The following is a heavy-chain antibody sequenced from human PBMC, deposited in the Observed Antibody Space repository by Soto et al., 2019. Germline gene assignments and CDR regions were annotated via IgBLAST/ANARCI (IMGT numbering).Heavy chain of an antibody. CDR3: ARDMGLLPYYYYGMDV. V-gene: IGHV3-48*03. CDR2: ISSSGSTI. D-gene: IGHD2-15*01. CDR1: GFTFSSYE. J-gene: IGHJ6*02. Sequence: PGGSLRLSCAASGFTFSSYEMNWVRQAPGKGLEWVSYISSSGSTIYYADSVKGRFTISRDNAKNSLYLQMNSLRAEDTAVYYCARDMGLLPYYYYGMDVWGQGTTVTVSS.